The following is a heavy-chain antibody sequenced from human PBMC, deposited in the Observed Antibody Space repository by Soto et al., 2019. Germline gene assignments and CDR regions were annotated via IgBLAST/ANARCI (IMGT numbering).Heavy chain of an antibody. Sequence: GSLRLSCGASGFTFRTYGMHWVRQAPGKGLEWVAVISNNGRDIYYADSVKGRFAISRDNSRNMLFLQMNSLRDEDTAMYYCAKYVDDTGWNVPLDFWGQGT. CDR1: GFTFRTYG. CDR3: AKYVDDTGWNVPLDF. CDR2: ISNNGRDI. D-gene: IGHD1-1*01. J-gene: IGHJ4*02. V-gene: IGHV3-30*18.